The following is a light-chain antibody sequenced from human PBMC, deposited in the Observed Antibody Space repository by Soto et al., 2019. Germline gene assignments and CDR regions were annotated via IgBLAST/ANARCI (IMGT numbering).Light chain of an antibody. J-gene: IGKJ2*01. CDR3: QQYGTTRYT. CDR2: GAS. CDR1: QTVRNSY. V-gene: IGKV3-20*01. Sequence: EIVLTQSPGALSVSPGERATLSCRASQTVRNSYLAWYQQKAGQAPRLLIYGASIRTPGTPDRFSGSGSGTDFILTISRLEPEDSAVYYCQQYGTTRYTFGQGTKLEIK.